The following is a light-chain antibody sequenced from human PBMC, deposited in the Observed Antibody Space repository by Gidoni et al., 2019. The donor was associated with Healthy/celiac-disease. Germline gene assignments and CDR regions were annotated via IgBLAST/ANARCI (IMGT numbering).Light chain of an antibody. V-gene: IGKV1-9*01. Sequence: DIKLTQSPSFLSASVGDRVTITCRASQGISSYLAWYQQKPGKAPKLLIYAASTLQSGVPSRFSGSGSGTEFTLTIRSLQPEDFATYYCQQRNSYPITFGQGTRLEIK. J-gene: IGKJ5*01. CDR1: QGISSY. CDR2: AAS. CDR3: QQRNSYPIT.